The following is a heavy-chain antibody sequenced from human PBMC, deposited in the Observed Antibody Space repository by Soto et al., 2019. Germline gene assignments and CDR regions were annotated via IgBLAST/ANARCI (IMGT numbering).Heavy chain of an antibody. CDR3: ARVYYYDSSGHPNCFHP. J-gene: IGHJ5*02. Sequence: GESLKISCKGSGYSFTSYWISWVHQMPGKGLEWMGRIDPSDSYTNYSPSFQGHVTISADKSISTAYLQWSSLKASDTAMYYCARVYYYDSSGHPNCFHPWGQGTLVNVSS. D-gene: IGHD3-22*01. CDR2: IDPSDSYT. CDR1: GYSFTSYW. V-gene: IGHV5-10-1*01.